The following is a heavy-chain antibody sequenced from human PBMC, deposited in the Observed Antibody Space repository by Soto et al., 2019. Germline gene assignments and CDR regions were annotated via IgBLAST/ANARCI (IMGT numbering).Heavy chain of an antibody. CDR3: ARQRRGGYWFDP. J-gene: IGHJ5*02. CDR1: GVSVTNGEYY. CDR2: IYYSETT. V-gene: IGHV4-30-4*01. Sequence: SETLSLTCPVSGVSVTNGEYYWIWMRQSPGKGLEWIGNIYYSETTSYNPSLNSRLSISIDTSRNQFSLQLTSVTAADTAIYYCARQRRGGYWFDPWGQGTLVTVSS.